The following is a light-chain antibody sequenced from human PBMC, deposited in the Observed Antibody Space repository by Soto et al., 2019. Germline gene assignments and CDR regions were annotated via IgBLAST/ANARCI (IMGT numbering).Light chain of an antibody. V-gene: IGKV3-15*01. CDR3: QQYNNWEDT. Sequence: EIVLTQSPVTLSVSPGERATLSCRASQTLRGNLAWYQHKPGQAPRLLIYAVSARATGVPARFSGSGSGTVFTLTISSLHSEDFAIYYCQQYNNWEDTFGQGTRLEIK. J-gene: IGKJ5*01. CDR2: AVS. CDR1: QTLRGN.